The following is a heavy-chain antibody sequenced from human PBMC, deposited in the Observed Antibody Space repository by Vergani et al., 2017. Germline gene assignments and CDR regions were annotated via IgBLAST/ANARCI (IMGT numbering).Heavy chain of an antibody. D-gene: IGHD2-2*01. V-gene: IGHV3-23*01. Sequence: EVQLLESGGGLVQPGGSLRLSCAASGFTFSSYAMSWVRQAPGKGLEWVSAISGSGGSTYYADSVKGRFTISRDNSKNTLYLQMNSLRAEDPAVYYCAKEDHIPAAPVGTEYFQHWGQGTLVTVSS. J-gene: IGHJ1*01. CDR2: ISGSGGST. CDR3: AKEDHIPAAPVGTEYFQH. CDR1: GFTFSSYA.